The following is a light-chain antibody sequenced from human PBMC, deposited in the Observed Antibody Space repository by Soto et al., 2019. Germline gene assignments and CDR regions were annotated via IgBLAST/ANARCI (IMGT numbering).Light chain of an antibody. Sequence: QSVLTQPASVSRSPGQSITISCTGTSSDVGGYNYVSWYQQQSGKAPKLMIHEVSNRPSGVSSRFSGSKSGNTASLTISGLQAEDEADYYCSSYTSSRAYVFGIGTKVTVL. CDR2: EVS. J-gene: IGLJ1*01. CDR1: SSDVGGYNY. V-gene: IGLV2-14*01. CDR3: SSYTSSRAYV.